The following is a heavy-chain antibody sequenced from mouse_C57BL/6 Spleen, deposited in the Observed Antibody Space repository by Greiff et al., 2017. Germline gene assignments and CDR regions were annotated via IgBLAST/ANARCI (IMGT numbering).Heavy chain of an antibody. V-gene: IGHV8-12*01. J-gene: IGHJ3*01. CDR1: GFSLSTSGMG. CDR2: IYWGDDK. Sequence: QVTLKVSGPGILQSSQTLSLTCSFSGFSLSTSGMGVSWIRQPPGKGLEWLAHIYWGDDKRYNPSLKSRITISKSTSRNQVFLKITSVDTADTATYYCARDYGSAFAYWGQGTLVTVSA. D-gene: IGHD1-1*01. CDR3: ARDYGSAFAY.